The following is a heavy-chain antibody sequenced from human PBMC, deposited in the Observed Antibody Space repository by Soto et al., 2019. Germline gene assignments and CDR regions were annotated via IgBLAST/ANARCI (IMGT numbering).Heavy chain of an antibody. V-gene: IGHV1-69*15. D-gene: IGHD5-18*01. J-gene: IGHJ5*02. CDR1: GGTFSNYA. CDR2: IIPIFGST. CDR3: AKDGGKDGYFGNWFDP. Sequence: QVQLRQSGAEVKKPGSSVKVSCKASGGTFSNYAITWVRQAPGQGLEWLGRIIPIFGSTNFAQKFQGRVTLTADESTTTVYMELSSLRSDDTDVYCCAKDGGKDGYFGNWFDPWGQSTMVTVSS.